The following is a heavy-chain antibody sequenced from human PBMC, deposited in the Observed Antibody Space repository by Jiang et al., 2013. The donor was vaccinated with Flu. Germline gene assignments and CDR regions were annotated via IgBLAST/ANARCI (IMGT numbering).Heavy chain of an antibody. CDR3: ARDPLRDWYFDL. CDR1: GFTFSSYS. V-gene: IGHV3-48*02. CDR2: ISSSSSTI. J-gene: IGHJ2*01. Sequence: QLLESGGDLVQPGGSLRLSCAASGFTFSSYSMNWVRQAPGKGLEWVSYISSSSSTIYYADSVKGRFTISRDNAKSSLYLQLNSLRDEDTAVYYCARDPLRDWYFDLWGRGTLVTVSS.